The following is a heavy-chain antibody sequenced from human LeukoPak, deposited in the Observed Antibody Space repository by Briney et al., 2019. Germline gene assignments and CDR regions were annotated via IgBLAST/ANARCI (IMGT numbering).Heavy chain of an antibody. Sequence: ASVKVSCKASGYTFTSYYMHWVRQAPGQGLEWMGIINPGGGSTSYAQKFQGRVTMTRDMSTSTVYMELSSLRSEDTAVYYCARGKSRSMIVVVSDDFDYWGQGTLVTVSS. V-gene: IGHV1-46*01. D-gene: IGHD3-22*01. CDR3: ARGKSRSMIVVVSDDFDY. CDR2: INPGGGST. J-gene: IGHJ4*02. CDR1: GYTFTSYY.